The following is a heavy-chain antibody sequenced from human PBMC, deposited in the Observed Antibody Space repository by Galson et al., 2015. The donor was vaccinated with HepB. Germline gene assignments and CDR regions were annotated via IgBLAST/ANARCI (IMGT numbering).Heavy chain of an antibody. Sequence: SETLSLTCAVYGGSFSGYYWSWIRQPPGKGLEWIGEINHSGSTNYNPSPKSRVTISVDTSKNQFSLKLSSVTAADTAVYYCARGGVPAMRVADYWGQGTLVTVSS. CDR3: ARGGVPAMRVADY. CDR2: INHSGST. D-gene: IGHD3-22*01. J-gene: IGHJ4*02. CDR1: GGSFSGYY. V-gene: IGHV4-34*01.